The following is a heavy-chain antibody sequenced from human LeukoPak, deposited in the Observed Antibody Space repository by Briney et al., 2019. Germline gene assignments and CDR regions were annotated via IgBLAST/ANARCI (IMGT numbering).Heavy chain of an antibody. D-gene: IGHD3-9*01. CDR1: GFTVSSNY. V-gene: IGHV3-53*01. J-gene: IGHJ4*02. CDR2: IYICGST. Sequence: GGSLTLSCAACGFTVSSNYMIGLRQAPGKGRDGVSFIYICGSTYYADSVKGRFTISRDNSKNTLYLQMNSLRAEDTAVYYCARRGLRYFDWLANRGQGTLVTVSS. CDR3: ARRGLRYFDWLAN.